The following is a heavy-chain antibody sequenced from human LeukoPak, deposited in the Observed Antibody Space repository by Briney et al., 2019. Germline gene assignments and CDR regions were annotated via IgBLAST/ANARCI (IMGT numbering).Heavy chain of an antibody. CDR1: GGSISSVSYY. V-gene: IGHV4-39*07. CDR3: ARDIAVAGPTGYGMDV. CDR2: IYYSGST. D-gene: IGHD6-19*01. J-gene: IGHJ6*02. Sequence: SETLSLTCTVSGGSISSVSYYWSWIRQPPGKGLEWIGSIYYSGSTYYNPSLKSRVTISVDTSKNQFSLKLSSVTAADTAVYYCARDIAVAGPTGYGMDVWGQGTTVTVSS.